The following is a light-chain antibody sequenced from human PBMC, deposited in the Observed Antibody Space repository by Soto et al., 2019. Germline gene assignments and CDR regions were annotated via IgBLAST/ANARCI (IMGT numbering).Light chain of an antibody. CDR1: QSVSSY. J-gene: IGKJ1*01. Sequence: EIVFTQSPATLSFSPGERATLSCRASQSVSSYLAWYQQKPGQAPSLLIYDASNRATGIPARFSGSGSGTDFTLTISSLEPEDFAVYYCQQRSNWPRGTFGQGTKVDIK. CDR2: DAS. V-gene: IGKV3-11*01. CDR3: QQRSNWPRGT.